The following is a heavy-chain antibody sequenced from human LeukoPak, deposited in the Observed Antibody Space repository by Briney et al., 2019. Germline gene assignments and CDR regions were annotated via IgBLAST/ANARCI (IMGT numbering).Heavy chain of an antibody. CDR1: GFTFSSYG. D-gene: IGHD2-15*01. Sequence: GGSLRLSCAASGFTFSSYGMSWVRQAPGKGLEWVSAISGSGGSTYYADSVKGRFTISRDNSKNTLYLQMNSLRAEDTAVYYCAKEGYCSGGSCSDDAFDIWGQGTMVTVSS. V-gene: IGHV3-23*01. J-gene: IGHJ3*02. CDR2: ISGSGGST. CDR3: AKEGYCSGGSCSDDAFDI.